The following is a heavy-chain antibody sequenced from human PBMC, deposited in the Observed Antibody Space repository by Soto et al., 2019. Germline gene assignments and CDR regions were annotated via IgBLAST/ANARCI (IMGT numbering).Heavy chain of an antibody. J-gene: IGHJ4*02. D-gene: IGHD6-19*01. CDR2: IAHDGSVA. Sequence: ESGGGVVQPGRSLRLSCAASGFIFSNYGMQWVRRTPGHGLEWVGVIAHDGSVAYSSDSVKGRFTLSRDNSKNTLYLDMNDLRTDDTAVYYCAKEPPPYASGWYFDDWGQGTLVTVSS. V-gene: IGHV3-30*18. CDR1: GFIFSNYG. CDR3: AKEPPPYASGWYFDD.